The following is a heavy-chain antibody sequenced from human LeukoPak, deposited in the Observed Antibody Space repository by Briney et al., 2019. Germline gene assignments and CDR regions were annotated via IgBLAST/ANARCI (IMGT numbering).Heavy chain of an antibody. CDR2: ISAYNGNT. CDR1: GYTFTSYG. V-gene: IGHV1-18*01. D-gene: IGHD3-10*01. J-gene: IGHJ6*03. Sequence: GASVKVSCKASGYTFTSYGISWVRQAPGQGLEWMGWISAYNGNTNYAQKFQGRVTITADKSTSTAYMELSSLRSEDTAVYYCARGYYGSGSYLDYYYYMDVWGKGTTVTVSS. CDR3: ARGYYGSGSYLDYYYYMDV.